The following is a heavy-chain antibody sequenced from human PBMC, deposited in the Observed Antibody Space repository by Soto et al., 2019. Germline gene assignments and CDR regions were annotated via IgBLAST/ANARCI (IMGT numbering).Heavy chain of an antibody. Sequence: PSETLSLTCAVSGDSISDGYYWAWIRQPPGKGLEWTGSIHHSGSTNYNPSLKSRLTISVDTSKNQFYLQLTSVTAADTAVYFCARSFSGWYYYFGYWGQGTLVTVYS. CDR3: ARSFSGWYYYFGY. V-gene: IGHV4-38-2*01. D-gene: IGHD6-19*01. CDR2: IHHSGST. CDR1: GDSISDGYY. J-gene: IGHJ4*02.